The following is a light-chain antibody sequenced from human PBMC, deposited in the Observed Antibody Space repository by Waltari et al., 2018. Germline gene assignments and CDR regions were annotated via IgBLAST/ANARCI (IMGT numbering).Light chain of an antibody. CDR3: GESHTIDGQVGYV. CDR1: GELTTFT. CDR2: VKSDGSH. J-gene: IGLJ1*01. V-gene: IGLV4-3*01. Sequence: LPVLTQPPSASALLGASVRLTCSLSGELTTFTIACSPRNAGRSPQYIMKVKSDGSHIKGDGIPDRFMGSSSGADRYLTLSNLQPDDEAEYYCGESHTIDGQVGYVFGTGTKVTVL.